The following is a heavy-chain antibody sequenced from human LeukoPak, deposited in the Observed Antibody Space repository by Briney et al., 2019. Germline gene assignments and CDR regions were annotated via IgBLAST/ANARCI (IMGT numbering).Heavy chain of an antibody. CDR2: ISAYNGHT. Sequence: EASVKVSCKASGYTFTSYGISWVRQAPGQGLEWMGWISAYNGHTNYAQKFQDRVTLTTDTSSNTAYMELRTLRYDDTAIYYCARDRGGHSNRRNLFDPWGQGTLVTVSS. V-gene: IGHV1-18*01. D-gene: IGHD5-12*01. CDR1: GYTFTSYG. J-gene: IGHJ5*02. CDR3: ARDRGGHSNRRNLFDP.